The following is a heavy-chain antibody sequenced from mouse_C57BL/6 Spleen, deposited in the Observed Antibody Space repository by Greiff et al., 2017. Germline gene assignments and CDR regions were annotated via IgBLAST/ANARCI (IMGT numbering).Heavy chain of an antibody. CDR3: ATDGSSLDY. Sequence: VQLQQSGPELVKPGASVKISCKASGYTFTDYYMNWVQQSHGKSLEWIGDINPNTGGTSYNQKFKGKATLAVDTSSSTAYMERRSLTSEGSAVYYCATDGSSLDYWGQGTTLTVSS. J-gene: IGHJ2*01. CDR2: INPNTGGT. V-gene: IGHV1-26*01. CDR1: GYTFTDYY. D-gene: IGHD1-1*01.